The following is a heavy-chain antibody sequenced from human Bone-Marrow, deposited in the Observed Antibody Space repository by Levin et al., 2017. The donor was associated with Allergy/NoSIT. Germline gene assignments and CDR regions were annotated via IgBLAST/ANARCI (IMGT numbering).Heavy chain of an antibody. J-gene: IGHJ4*02. V-gene: IGHV3-30-3*01. Sequence: SCAASGFTFSSYSMHWVRQAPGKGLGSVAVISYDGNNKYYADSVKGRFTISRDNSKNTLYLQMNSLRVEDTAVYYCARDGENGYNDIDYWGQGTLVTVSS. CDR2: ISYDGNNK. D-gene: IGHD5-24*01. CDR1: GFTFSSYS. CDR3: ARDGENGYNDIDY.